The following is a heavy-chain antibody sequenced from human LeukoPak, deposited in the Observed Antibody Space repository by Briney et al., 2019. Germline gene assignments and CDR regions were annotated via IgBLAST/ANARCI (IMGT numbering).Heavy chain of an antibody. V-gene: IGHV1-8*01. CDR2: MNPNSGNT. CDR3: ATALSSGYDGNWFDP. CDR1: GYTFTSYD. J-gene: IGHJ5*02. Sequence: ASVKVSCKASGYTFTSYDINWVRQATGQGLEWMGWMNPNSGNTGYAQKFQGRVTMTRNTSISTAYMELSSLRSEDTAVYYCATALSSGYDGNWFDPWGQGTLVTVSS. D-gene: IGHD5-12*01.